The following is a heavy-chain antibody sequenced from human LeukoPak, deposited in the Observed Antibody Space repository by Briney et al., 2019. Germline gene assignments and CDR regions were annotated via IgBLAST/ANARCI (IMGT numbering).Heavy chain of an antibody. V-gene: IGHV3-23*01. D-gene: IGHD2-15*01. CDR3: AKQLGYCSDGSCYFPY. CDR2: ISNTGGYT. Sequence: PGGSLRLSCAASGFTFSSSAMSWVRQAPGKGREWVSAISNTGGYTYYADSVQGRFTISRDNSKSTLCLQMNSLRAEDTAVYYCAKQLGYCSDGSCYFPYWGQGTLVTVSS. CDR1: GFTFSSSA. J-gene: IGHJ4*02.